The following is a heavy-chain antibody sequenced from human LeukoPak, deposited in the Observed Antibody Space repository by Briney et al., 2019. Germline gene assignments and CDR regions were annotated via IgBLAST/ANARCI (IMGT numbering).Heavy chain of an antibody. J-gene: IGHJ4*02. CDR1: GGSFSGYY. D-gene: IGHD5/OR15-5a*01. CDR2: INHSGST. CDR3: ARAVYGLFDY. V-gene: IGHV4-34*01. Sequence: PSETLSLTCAVYGGSFSGYYWSWTRQPPGKGLEWIGEINHSGSTNYNPSLKSRVTISVDASKNQFSLKLSSVTAADTAVYYCARAVYGLFDYWGQGTLVTVSS.